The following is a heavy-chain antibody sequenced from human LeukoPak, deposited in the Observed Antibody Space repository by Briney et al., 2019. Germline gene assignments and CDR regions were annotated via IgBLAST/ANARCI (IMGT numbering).Heavy chain of an antibody. CDR3: ARGGATTFGLWRNAFDI. Sequence: QPGGSLRLSCAASAFTFNDYWMTWVRQAPGKGLEWVANIKQDGGEKYYVDSVKGRFTISRDNAKNSLYLQMNSLRAEDTAVYYCARGGATTFGLWRNAFDIWGQGTMVTVSS. CDR2: IKQDGGEK. D-gene: IGHD3-3*01. J-gene: IGHJ3*02. CDR1: AFTFNDYW. V-gene: IGHV3-7*01.